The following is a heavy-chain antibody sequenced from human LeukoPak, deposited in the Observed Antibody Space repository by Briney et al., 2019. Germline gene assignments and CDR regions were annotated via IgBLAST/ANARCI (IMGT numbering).Heavy chain of an antibody. CDR1: GFTFSSYG. V-gene: IGHV3-23*01. CDR2: ISGSGGST. Sequence: GGSLRLSCAASGFTFSSYGMSWVRQAPGKGLEWVSAISGSGGSTYYADSVKGRFTISRDNSKNTLYLQMNSLRAEDTAVYYCARGGGGSGSYYNPLDYWGQGTLVTVSS. J-gene: IGHJ4*02. CDR3: ARGGGGSGSYYNPLDY. D-gene: IGHD3-10*01.